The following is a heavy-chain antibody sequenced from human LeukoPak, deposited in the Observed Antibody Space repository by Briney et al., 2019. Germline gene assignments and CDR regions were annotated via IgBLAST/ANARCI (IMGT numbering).Heavy chain of an antibody. CDR1: GYTFTGYY. CDR2: INPNSGGT. D-gene: IGHD6-6*01. CDR3: ARRSSSIGDWGYWFDP. J-gene: IGHJ5*02. Sequence: GASVKVSCRASGYTFTGYYMHWVRQAPGQGLEWMGWINPNSGGTNYAQKFQGRVTMTRDTSISTAYMELSRLRSEDTAVYYCARRSSSIGDWGYWFDPWGQGTLVTVSS. V-gene: IGHV1-2*02.